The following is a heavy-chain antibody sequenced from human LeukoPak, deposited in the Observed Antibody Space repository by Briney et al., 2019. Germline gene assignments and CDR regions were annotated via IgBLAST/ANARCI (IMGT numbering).Heavy chain of an antibody. CDR1: GGSITSYN. V-gene: IGHV4-4*07. CDR3: ARETVYGDFDY. D-gene: IGHD4-17*01. CDR2: ICFSGDT. J-gene: IGHJ4*02. Sequence: SETLSLTCSVSGGSITSYNWTWIRQPAGKGLEWIGRICFSGDTNYNPSLKSRVTMSVDTSKNQFSLKVSSVTAADTAVYYCARETVYGDFDYWGQGTLVTVSS.